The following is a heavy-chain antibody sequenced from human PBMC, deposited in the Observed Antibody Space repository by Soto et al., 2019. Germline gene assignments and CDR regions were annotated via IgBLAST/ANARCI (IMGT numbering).Heavy chain of an antibody. CDR2: INPSGGST. CDR3: ARDPMQLPSGDSYYFDY. CDR1: GYTFTSYY. Sequence: ASVKVSCKASGYTFTSYYMHWVRQAPGQGLEWMGIINPSGGSTSYAQKFQGRVTMTRDTSTSTVYMELSSLRSEDTAVYYCARDPMQLPSGDSYYFDYWGQGALVTVSS. D-gene: IGHD2-21*02. V-gene: IGHV1-46*01. J-gene: IGHJ4*02.